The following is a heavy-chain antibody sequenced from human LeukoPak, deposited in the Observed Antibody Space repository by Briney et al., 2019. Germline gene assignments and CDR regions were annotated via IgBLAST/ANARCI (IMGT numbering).Heavy chain of an antibody. J-gene: IGHJ4*02. CDR3: GRDSHGDDVYDY. Sequence: PGRSLTLSCTVSGFAFDDFAMTWVRQAPGKGLEWVGFIRRRAYGGTTDYAASVRGRFTISIDDSKNIAYLQMNSLRTEDTAIYFCGRDSHGDDVYDYWGQGTLVTVSS. V-gene: IGHV3-49*04. D-gene: IGHD1-1*01. CDR1: GFAFDDFA. CDR2: IRRRAYGGTT.